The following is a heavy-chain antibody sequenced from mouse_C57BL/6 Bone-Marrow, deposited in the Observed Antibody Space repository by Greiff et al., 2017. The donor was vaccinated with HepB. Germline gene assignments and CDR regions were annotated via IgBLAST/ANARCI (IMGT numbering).Heavy chain of an antibody. CDR1: GFSFNTYA. CDR3: VRLTGLAY. CDR2: IRSKSNNYAT. V-gene: IGHV10-1*01. D-gene: IGHD4-1*01. J-gene: IGHJ3*01. Sequence: DVKLVESGGGLVQPKGSLKLSCAASGFSFNTYAMNWVRQAPGKGLEWVARIRSKSNNYATYYADSVKDRFTISRDDSESMLYLQMNNLKTEDTAMYYCVRLTGLAYWGQGTLVTVSA.